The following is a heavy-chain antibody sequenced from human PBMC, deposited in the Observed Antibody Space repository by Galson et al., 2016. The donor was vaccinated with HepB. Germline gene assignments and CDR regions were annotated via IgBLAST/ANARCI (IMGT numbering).Heavy chain of an antibody. CDR1: GFTFNNYA. CDR3: AKDQGGTATGPLEIDY. V-gene: IGHV3-23*01. CDR2: ISGSGTKT. Sequence: SLRLSCAVSGFTFNNYAMIWVRQPPGKGLEWVSTISGSGTKTYYVDSVKGRFTISKDSSKNTLYLQRNSLRAEDSGGYYCAKDQGGTATGPLEIDYWGQGTLVTVSS. J-gene: IGHJ4*02. D-gene: IGHD1-1*01.